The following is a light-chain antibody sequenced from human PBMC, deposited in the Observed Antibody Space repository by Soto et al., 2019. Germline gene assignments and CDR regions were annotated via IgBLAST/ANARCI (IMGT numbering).Light chain of an antibody. Sequence: EIVLTQSPATLSLSPGERATLSCRASQSVSSYLAWYQQKPGQAPRLLIYDASNRATGIPARFSASGSWTDFTLTISSLEPEDFAVDYCQQRSNWPPFSFGQGTRLEIK. CDR2: DAS. J-gene: IGKJ5*01. CDR3: QQRSNWPPFS. CDR1: QSVSSY. V-gene: IGKV3-11*01.